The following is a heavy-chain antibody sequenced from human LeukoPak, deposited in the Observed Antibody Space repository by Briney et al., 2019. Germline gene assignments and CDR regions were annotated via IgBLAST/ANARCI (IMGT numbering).Heavy chain of an antibody. D-gene: IGHD3-22*01. J-gene: IGHJ4*02. CDR1: GYTFTGYY. V-gene: IGHV1-2*02. Sequence: ASVKVSCKASGYTFTGYYMHWVRQAPGQGLEWMGWINPNSGGTNYAQKFQGRVTMTRDTSISTAYMELSSLRSEDTAVYYCARVRLNYYDSSGFPTGYFDYWGQGTLVTVSS. CDR3: ARVRLNYYDSSGFPTGYFDY. CDR2: INPNSGGT.